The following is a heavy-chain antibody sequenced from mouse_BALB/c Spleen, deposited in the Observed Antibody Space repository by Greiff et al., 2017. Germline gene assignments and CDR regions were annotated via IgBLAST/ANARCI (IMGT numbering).Heavy chain of an antibody. V-gene: IGHV8-8*01. CDR3: DRMYYFDY. J-gene: IGHJ2*01. CDR2: IWWNDDK. Sequence: QVTLKVSGPGILQPSQTLSLTCSFSGFSLSTSGMSVGWIRQPSGKGLEWLAHIWWNDDKYYNPALKSRLTISKDTSNNQVFLKIASVVTADTATYYCDRMYYFDYWGQGTTLTVSS. CDR1: GFSLSTSGMS.